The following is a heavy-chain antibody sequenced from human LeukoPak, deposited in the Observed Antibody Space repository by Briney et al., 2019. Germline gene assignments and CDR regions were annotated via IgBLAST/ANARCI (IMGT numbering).Heavy chain of an antibody. Sequence: PGGSLRLSCAASGFTFANTWMHWVRQAPGKGLVWVSLIDNDGSTTNYADSVKGRFTISRDNAKNTVYLQMNSLRAEDTAVYYCARVGIPGMDVWGKGTTVTVSS. J-gene: IGHJ6*04. CDR1: GFTFANTW. CDR2: IDNDGSTT. D-gene: IGHD5-18*01. CDR3: ARVGIPGMDV. V-gene: IGHV3-74*01.